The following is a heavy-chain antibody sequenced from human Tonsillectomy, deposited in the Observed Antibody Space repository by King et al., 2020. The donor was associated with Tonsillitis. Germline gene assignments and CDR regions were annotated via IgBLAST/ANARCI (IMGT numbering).Heavy chain of an antibody. CDR1: GFSLTSSGMS. J-gene: IGHJ4*01. V-gene: IGHV2-70*01. Sequence: VTLKESGPVAVKPTQTLTLTCTFTGFSLTSSGMSVSWIRQPPGKALEWLALVDWADDKYSTTSLETMLTILKDSSRNQVVLIMTNMDPVDTATYYCARVTPHTYFFDSWGHGTLVTVSS. CDR2: VDWADDK. CDR3: ARVTPHTYFFDS. D-gene: IGHD2-21*02.